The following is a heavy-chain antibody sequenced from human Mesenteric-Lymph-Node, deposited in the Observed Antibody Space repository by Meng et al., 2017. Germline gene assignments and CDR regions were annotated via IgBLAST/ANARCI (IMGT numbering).Heavy chain of an antibody. D-gene: IGHD5-18*01. V-gene: IGHV4-4*07. CDR3: AREGNSYGFSSYWFDP. CDR2: IYTSGNS. CDR1: GAAIGTYN. J-gene: IGHJ5*02. Sequence: QVRLLESGPGLVRPSETLSLPCTVSGAAIGTYNWGWIRQPAGKGLEWIGRIYTSGNSDYNPSLKSRLLISVDTSKKQFSLQLTSVTAADTAVYYCAREGNSYGFSSYWFDPWGQGILVTVSS.